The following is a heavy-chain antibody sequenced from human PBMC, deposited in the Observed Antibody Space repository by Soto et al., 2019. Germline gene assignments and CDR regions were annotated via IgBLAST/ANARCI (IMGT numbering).Heavy chain of an antibody. V-gene: IGHV1-69*13. CDR3: ARPSPYVDHTGSWYYYGMEV. Sequence: SVKVSCKASVGPFSSYAISCGRHAPGQWLEWMGGISPIFGTANYAQKFQGRVTITADESTSTAYMELSSLRSEDTAVYYCARPSPYVDHTGSWYYYGMEVWGQGTTVTVSS. D-gene: IGHD3-10*01. CDR1: VGPFSSYA. J-gene: IGHJ6*02. CDR2: ISPIFGTA.